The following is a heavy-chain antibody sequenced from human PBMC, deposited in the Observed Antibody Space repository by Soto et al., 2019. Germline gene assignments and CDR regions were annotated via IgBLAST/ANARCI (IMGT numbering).Heavy chain of an antibody. D-gene: IGHD2-21*02. Sequence: GASVKVSCKASGYTFTSYGISWVRQAPGQGLEWMGWISAYNGNTNYAQKLQGRGTMTTDTSTSTAYMELRSLRSDDTSVYYCAVPELTYPAYCGGDCYSLGGYYGMDVWGQGPTVPVCS. V-gene: IGHV1-18*04. CDR3: AVPELTYPAYCGGDCYSLGGYYGMDV. CDR2: ISAYNGNT. J-gene: IGHJ6*02. CDR1: GYTFTSYG.